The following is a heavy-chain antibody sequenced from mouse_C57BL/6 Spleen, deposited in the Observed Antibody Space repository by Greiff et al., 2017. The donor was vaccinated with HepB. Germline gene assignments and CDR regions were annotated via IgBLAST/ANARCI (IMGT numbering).Heavy chain of an antibody. CDR3: ARASTVEAY. CDR1: GYTFTSYW. J-gene: IGHJ3*01. CDR2: IDPSDSYT. V-gene: IGHV1-50*01. Sequence: QVQLQQPGAELVKPGASVKLSCKASGYTFTSYWMQWVKQRPGQGLEWIGEIDPSDSYTNYNQKFKGKATLTVDTSSSTAYMQLSSLTSEDSAVYYCARASTVEAYWGQGTLVTVSA. D-gene: IGHD1-1*01.